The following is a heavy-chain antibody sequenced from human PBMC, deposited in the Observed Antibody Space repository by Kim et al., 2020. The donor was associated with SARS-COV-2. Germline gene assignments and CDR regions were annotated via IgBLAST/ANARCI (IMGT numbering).Heavy chain of an antibody. Sequence: SQTLSLTCAISGDTVSSNSAAWHWIRQSPSRGLEWLGRTYFRGEWYSDYAVSVKSRIVVKADTSKNQFSLQLSSVTPEDTAVYYCARHRWTSFDYWGQGTPVTVS. CDR1: GDTVSSNSAA. CDR3: ARHRWTSFDY. CDR2: TYFRGEWYS. D-gene: IGHD3-16*02. V-gene: IGHV6-1*01. J-gene: IGHJ4*02.